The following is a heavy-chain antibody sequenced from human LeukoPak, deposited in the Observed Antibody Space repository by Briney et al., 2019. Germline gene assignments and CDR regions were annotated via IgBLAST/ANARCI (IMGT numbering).Heavy chain of an antibody. CDR3: ARGSGWNSFDP. CDR2: IYTNGWT. CDR1: GGSINSDLYY. V-gene: IGHV4-61*02. Sequence: TLSLTCTISGGSINSDLYYWAWIRQPAGKRLGWIGRIYTNGWTDYNPSLKSRVTISVDTSKNQFSLKLSFVTAADTAFYYCARGSGWNSFDPWGQGTLVTVSS. J-gene: IGHJ5*02. D-gene: IGHD6-19*01.